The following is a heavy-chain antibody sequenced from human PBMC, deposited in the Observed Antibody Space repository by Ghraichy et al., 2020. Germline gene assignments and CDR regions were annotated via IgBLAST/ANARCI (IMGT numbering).Heavy chain of an antibody. J-gene: IGHJ6*02. Sequence: GGSLRLSCAASGFNFRGYGMHWVRQAPGKGLEWVALISYDGSNKYYADSVKGRFTISRDNSKNTLFLQMNSLRPEDTAVYYCAKETASAWLPSYYYGMDVWGQGTTVTVSS. D-gene: IGHD6-19*01. CDR2: ISYDGSNK. CDR3: AKETASAWLPSYYYGMDV. CDR1: GFNFRGYG. V-gene: IGHV3-30*18.